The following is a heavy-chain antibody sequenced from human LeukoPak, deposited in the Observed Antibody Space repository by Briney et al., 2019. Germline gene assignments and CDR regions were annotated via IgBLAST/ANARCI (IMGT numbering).Heavy chain of an antibody. Sequence: GGSLRLSCAASGFTFSSYAMSWVRQAPGKGLEWVSAISGSGGSTYYADSVKGRFTISRDNSKNTLYLQMNSLKAEDTAVYYCAKRSSSGYAFDIWGQGTMVTVSS. J-gene: IGHJ3*02. CDR3: AKRSSSGYAFDI. CDR1: GFTFSSYA. D-gene: IGHD6-13*01. CDR2: ISGSGGST. V-gene: IGHV3-23*01.